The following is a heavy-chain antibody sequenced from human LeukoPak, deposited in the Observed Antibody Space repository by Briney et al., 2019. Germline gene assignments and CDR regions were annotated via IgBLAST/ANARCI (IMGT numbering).Heavy chain of an antibody. J-gene: IGHJ4*02. CDR3: AKRGASWSFDS. Sequence: GGSLRLSCAASGFTFSNIGMSWVRRAPGKGLEWVSSISGSGDSTYYADSVKGRFTISRDNSKNTLYLQMNSLRAEDTAVYYCAKRGASWSFDSWGQGTLVTVFS. CDR1: GFTFSNIG. CDR2: ISGSGDST. V-gene: IGHV3-23*01. D-gene: IGHD6-13*01.